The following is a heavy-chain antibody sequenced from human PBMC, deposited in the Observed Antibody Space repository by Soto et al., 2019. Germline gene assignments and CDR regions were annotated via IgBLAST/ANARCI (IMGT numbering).Heavy chain of an antibody. D-gene: IGHD4-17*01. J-gene: IGHJ4*02. Sequence: PGGSLRLSCAASGFPSRAYGMHWVRQVPGQGLMCVSHISDSGGTTYAESVRGRFIISRDNAKQTVFMQMNSLRAEDTAVYFCARSDYPYYFENWGQGVLVTICS. CDR2: ISDSGGT. CDR3: ARSDYPYYFEN. V-gene: IGHV3-74*01. CDR1: GFPSRAYG.